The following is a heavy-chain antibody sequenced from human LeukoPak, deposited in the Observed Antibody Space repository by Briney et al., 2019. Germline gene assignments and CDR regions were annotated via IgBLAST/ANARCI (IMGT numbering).Heavy chain of an antibody. CDR2: IYTSGRT. CDR3: SVAGS. D-gene: IGHD2-15*01. CDR1: GDSVSSKS. V-gene: IGHV4-4*09. Sequence: SETLCLTCTVTVSGDSVSSKSWSWIRQPPGKGLEWIGYIYTSGRTSYKPSLRSRVTISVDTSKNQFSLTLSSVTAADTAVYYCSVAGSWGQGTLVTVSS. J-gene: IGHJ4*02.